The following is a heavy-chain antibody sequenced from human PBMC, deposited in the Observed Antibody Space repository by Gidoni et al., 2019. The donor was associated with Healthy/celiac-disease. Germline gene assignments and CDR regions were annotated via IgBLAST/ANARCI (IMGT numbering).Heavy chain of an antibody. J-gene: IGHJ4*02. CDR3: AKVGSLGYYGSVLEKD. CDR2: ISGSGGST. D-gene: IGHD3-10*01. CDR1: GFTFSSYA. Sequence: EVQRLESGGGLVQPGGSVRPSGAASGFTFSSYAMSWVRQAPGKGLEWVSAISGSGGSTYYADSVKGRFTISRDNSKNTLYLQMNSLSAEDTSVYYCAKVGSLGYYGSVLEKDWGQGTLVTVSS. V-gene: IGHV3-23*01.